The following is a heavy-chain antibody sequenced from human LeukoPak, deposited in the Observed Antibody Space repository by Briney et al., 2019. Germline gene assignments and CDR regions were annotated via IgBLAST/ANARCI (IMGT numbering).Heavy chain of an antibody. CDR3: AREEAFQLEASLDQ. V-gene: IGHV3-33*01. J-gene: IGHJ4*02. Sequence: GGSLRLSCAAAGFTFGDFGMHWVRQAPGKGLEWVALIWKDGSVEFYADSVKGRFTISRDNSRNTLSLQMNSLRGEDTAVYYCAREEAFQLEASLDQWGQGTLVTVSS. CDR2: IWKDGSVE. D-gene: IGHD3-3*01. CDR1: GFTFGDFG.